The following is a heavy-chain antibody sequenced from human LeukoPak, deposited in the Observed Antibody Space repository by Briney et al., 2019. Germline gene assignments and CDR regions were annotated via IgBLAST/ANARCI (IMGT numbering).Heavy chain of an antibody. D-gene: IGHD6-19*01. CDR1: GYSFTSYW. CDR3: ARKLAMAGKGAFDY. Sequence: GESLKISCKGSGYSFTSYWIGWVRQMPGKGLEWMGIIYPGDSDTRYSPSFQGQVTFSVDKSITTAYLQWNSLKASDTAMYFCARKLAMAGKGAFDYWGQGTLVTVSS. J-gene: IGHJ4*02. V-gene: IGHV5-51*01. CDR2: IYPGDSDT.